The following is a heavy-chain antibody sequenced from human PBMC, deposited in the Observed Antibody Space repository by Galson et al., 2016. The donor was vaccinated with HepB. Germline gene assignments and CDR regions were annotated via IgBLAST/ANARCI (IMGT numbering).Heavy chain of an antibody. J-gene: IGHJ4*02. CDR3: AREHISGRGPFFDY. D-gene: IGHD5-12*01. CDR1: GFTFSRSW. CDR2: IKEDGSST. Sequence: SLRLSCAASGFTFSRSWMTWVRQAPGRGLEWLANIKEDGSSTNHVDSVKGRFTISRDNAKTSLYLQMNSLRAEDTAVYYCAREHISGRGPFFDYWGQGIPVTVSS. V-gene: IGHV3-7*03.